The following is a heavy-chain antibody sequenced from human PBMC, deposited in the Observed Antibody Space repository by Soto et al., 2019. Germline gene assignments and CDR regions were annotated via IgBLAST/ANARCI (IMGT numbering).Heavy chain of an antibody. CDR3: ARHDFWSGYFLQARGPSPNNWFDP. D-gene: IGHD3-3*01. CDR1: GGSISSSSYY. V-gene: IGHV4-39*01. Sequence: SETLSLTCTVSGGSISSSSYYWGWIRQPPGKGLEWIGSIYYSGSTNYNPSLKSRVTISVDTSKNQFSLKLSSVTAADTAVYYCARHDFWSGYFLQARGPSPNNWFDPWGQGTLVTVSS. J-gene: IGHJ5*02. CDR2: IYYSGST.